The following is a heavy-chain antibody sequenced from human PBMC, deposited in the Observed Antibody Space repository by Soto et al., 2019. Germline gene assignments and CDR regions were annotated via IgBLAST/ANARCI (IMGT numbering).Heavy chain of an antibody. CDR1: GYTFTSYL. CDR2: INTGNGDT. CDR3: ASGNCGYVCYHDY. Sequence: ASVKVSCKPSGYTFTSYLIYWVRQAPGQRPEWMGWINTGNGDTKYSQKFQGRVTITRDTSASTAYMELSSLTSEDAAVYYCASGNCGYVCYHDYWGQGTLVTVSS. J-gene: IGHJ4*02. V-gene: IGHV1-3*04. D-gene: IGHD2-21*01.